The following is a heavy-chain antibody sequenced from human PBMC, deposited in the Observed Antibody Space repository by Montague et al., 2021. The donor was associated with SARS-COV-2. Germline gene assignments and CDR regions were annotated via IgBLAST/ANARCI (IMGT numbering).Heavy chain of an antibody. J-gene: IGHJ3*02. CDR1: GGSISSNNYY. Sequence: SETLSLTCTVSGGSISSNNYYWDWIRQPPGELLEWIGSIYDSGSTYYXXXLNSLATISVDTSKNHFSLKLNSVTAADTAVYYCARRGRKLLPVATTIGGFDIWGQGTMVTVSS. CDR3: ARRGRKLLPVATTIGGFDI. V-gene: IGHV4-39*02. D-gene: IGHD5-12*01. CDR2: IYDSGST.